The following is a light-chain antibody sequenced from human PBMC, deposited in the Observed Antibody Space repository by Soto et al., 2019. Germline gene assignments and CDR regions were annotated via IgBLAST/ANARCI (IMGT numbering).Light chain of an antibody. V-gene: IGKV3-20*01. CDR2: GAS. J-gene: IGKJ1*01. Sequence: ENVLTKSPGTLSLSQGERATLSCRASQSVSNNYLAWYQQKPGQAPRLLIYGASNRATGIPDRFSGSGSGTDFTLTISRLEPEDFAVYYCQHYGSSPRTFGQGTRVDIK. CDR1: QSVSNNY. CDR3: QHYGSSPRT.